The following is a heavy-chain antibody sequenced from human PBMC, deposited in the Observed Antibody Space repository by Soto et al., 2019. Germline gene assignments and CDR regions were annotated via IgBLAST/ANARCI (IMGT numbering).Heavy chain of an antibody. Sequence: SETLSLTCTVSGGSISSGDYYWSWIRQPPEKGLEWTGYIYYSGSTYYNPSLKSRVTISVDTSKNQFSLKLSSVTAADTAVYYCARLTPGYSSGWFIDYWGQGTLVTVSS. CDR3: ARLTPGYSSGWFIDY. V-gene: IGHV4-30-4*01. CDR1: GGSISSGDYY. D-gene: IGHD6-19*01. J-gene: IGHJ4*02. CDR2: IYYSGST.